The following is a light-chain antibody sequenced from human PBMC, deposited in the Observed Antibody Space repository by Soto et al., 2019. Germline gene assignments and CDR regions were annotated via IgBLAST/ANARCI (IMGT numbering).Light chain of an antibody. J-gene: IGKJ1*01. CDR3: QQYSSSPRT. CDR2: DAS. V-gene: IGKV3-20*01. Sequence: EIVLTQSPGTLSLSPGDRATLSCRASQSVSSNYLAWYQQKPGQAPRLLIYDASIGATGIPDRFRGSGSGTDFTLTISRLEPEDFAMYYCQQYSSSPRTFGQGTKVEIK. CDR1: QSVSSNY.